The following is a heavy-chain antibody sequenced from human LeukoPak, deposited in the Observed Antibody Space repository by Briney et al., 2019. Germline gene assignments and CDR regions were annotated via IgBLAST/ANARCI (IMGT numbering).Heavy chain of an antibody. CDR1: GFTFDDYA. Sequence: QTAGSLRLSCAASGFTFDDYAMHWVRQAPGKGLEWVSGISWNSGSIGYADSVKGRFTISRDNAKNSLYLQMNSLRAEDTALYYCAREPPHRSAFDIWGQGTMVTVSS. CDR3: AREPPHRSAFDI. J-gene: IGHJ3*02. CDR2: ISWNSGSI. V-gene: IGHV3-9*01. D-gene: IGHD2-15*01.